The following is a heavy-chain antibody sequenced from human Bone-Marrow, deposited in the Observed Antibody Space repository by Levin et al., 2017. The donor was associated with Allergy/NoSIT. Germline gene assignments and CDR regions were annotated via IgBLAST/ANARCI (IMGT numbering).Heavy chain of an antibody. V-gene: IGHV3-11*05. Sequence: GGSLRLSCSASGFTFSDYYMNWIRQAPGKGLEWVSHISSSATYTNYADSVKGRFTISRDKAKKSGYLQMNRLRDEDTAVYYCARAEGGGSSTYSYNGMDVWGQGTTVTVSS. CDR2: ISSSATYT. CDR3: ARAEGGGSSTYSYNGMDV. CDR1: GFTFSDYY. D-gene: IGHD2-15*01. J-gene: IGHJ6*02.